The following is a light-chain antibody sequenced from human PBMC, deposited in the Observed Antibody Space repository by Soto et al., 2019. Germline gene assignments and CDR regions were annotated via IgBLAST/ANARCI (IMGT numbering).Light chain of an antibody. Sequence: EIVLTQSPGILSLSPGERATLSCRASQSVTYDQLAWYRQTPGQAPRLLIYGASSRAAGIPDRFSGSGSGTDFTLTISRLEPEDFVVYHCQQYGDLPPTFGQGTKVDIK. V-gene: IGKV3-20*01. CDR2: GAS. J-gene: IGKJ1*01. CDR3: QQYGDLPPT. CDR1: QSVTYDQ.